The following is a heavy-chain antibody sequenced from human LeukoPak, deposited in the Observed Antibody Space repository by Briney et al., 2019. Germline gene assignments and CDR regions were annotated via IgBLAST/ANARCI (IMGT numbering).Heavy chain of an antibody. CDR1: GFTVSSNY. J-gene: IGHJ3*02. Sequence: GGSLRLSCAASGFTVSSNYMSWVRQAPGKGLEWVSVIYSGGSTYYADSVKGRFTISRDNSKNTLYLQMNSLRAEDAAVYYCAKDRLAGSGRWDAFDIWGQGTMVTVSS. V-gene: IGHV3-66*01. CDR3: AKDRLAGSGRWDAFDI. CDR2: IYSGGST. D-gene: IGHD3-10*01.